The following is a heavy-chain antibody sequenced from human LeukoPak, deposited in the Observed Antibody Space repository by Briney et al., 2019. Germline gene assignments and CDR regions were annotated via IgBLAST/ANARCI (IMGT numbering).Heavy chain of an antibody. D-gene: IGHD3-22*01. Sequence: SETLSLICAVYGGSFSGYYWSWIRQPPGKGLECLGEINQSGSTNYNPTLKSRVTISVDTSKNQFSLKLSSVTAADTAVYYCARGSRRVVITPLDYWGQGTLVTVSS. J-gene: IGHJ4*02. V-gene: IGHV4-34*01. CDR2: INQSGST. CDR3: ARGSRRVVITPLDY. CDR1: GGSFSGYY.